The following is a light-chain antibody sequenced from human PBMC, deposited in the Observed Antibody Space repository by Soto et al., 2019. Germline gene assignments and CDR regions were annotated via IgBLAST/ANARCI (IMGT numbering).Light chain of an antibody. CDR2: DVA. CDR1: SSDVGGSNF. J-gene: IGLJ1*01. Sequence: QSALTQPASVSDSPGQSITIYCTGTSSDVGGSNFVSWYQQHPGKPPKLIIYDVANRPSGVSNRFSGSKSGSTASLIISRLQTEVEADYYCVSYASSTTYVFGTGTQLTVL. V-gene: IGLV2-14*03. CDR3: VSYASSTTYV.